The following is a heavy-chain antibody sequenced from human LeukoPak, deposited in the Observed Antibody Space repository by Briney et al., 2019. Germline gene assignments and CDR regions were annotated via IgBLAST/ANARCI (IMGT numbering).Heavy chain of an antibody. D-gene: IGHD3-10*01. CDR3: AKRPGEELLWFGELLYLDAFDI. Sequence: GGSLRLSCAASGFTFSSYAMSWVRQAPGKGLEWVSAISGSGGSTYYADSVKGRFTISRDNSKNTLYLQMNSLRAEDTAVYYCAKRPGEELLWFGELLYLDAFDIWGQETMVTVSS. J-gene: IGHJ3*02. CDR1: GFTFSSYA. CDR2: ISGSGGST. V-gene: IGHV3-23*01.